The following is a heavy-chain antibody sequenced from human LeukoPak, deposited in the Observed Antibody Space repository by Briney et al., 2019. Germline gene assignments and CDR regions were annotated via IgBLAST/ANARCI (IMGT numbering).Heavy chain of an antibody. J-gene: IGHJ4*02. V-gene: IGHV3-21*01. CDR3: ARGMLYCSSTSCYSFDY. D-gene: IGHD2-2*01. CDR2: ISSSSSYI. CDR1: GFTFSSYS. Sequence: GGSLRLSCAASGFTFSSYSMNWVRQAPGKGLEWVLSISSSSSYIYYADSVKGRFTISRDNAKNSLYLQMNSLRAEDTAVYYCARGMLYCSSTSCYSFDYWGQGTLVTVSS.